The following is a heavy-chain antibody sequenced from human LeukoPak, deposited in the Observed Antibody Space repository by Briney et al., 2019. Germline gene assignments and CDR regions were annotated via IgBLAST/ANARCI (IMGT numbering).Heavy chain of an antibody. J-gene: IGHJ4*02. CDR2: IYSGGST. CDR3: ARVEPVDILTVALDY. Sequence: GGSLRLSCAASGFTVSSIHMSWVRQAPGKGLEWVSVIYSGGSTYYADSVKGRFTISRDNSKNTLYLQMNSLRAEDTAVYYCARVEPVDILTVALDYWGQGTLVTVSS. CDR1: GFTVSSIH. V-gene: IGHV3-53*01. D-gene: IGHD3-9*01.